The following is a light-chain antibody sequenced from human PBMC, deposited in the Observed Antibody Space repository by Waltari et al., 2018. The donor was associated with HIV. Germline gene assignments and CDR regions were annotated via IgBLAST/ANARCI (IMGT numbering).Light chain of an antibody. Sequence: SALTQPPSVSGSPGQSVTIPCTGTSSDVATSNRVSWYQQPPGTAPKVVIYEFSNRPSGVPDRFAGSKSGNTASLTISGLQAEDEADYYCSSFTTSSTLIFGGGTRLTVL. V-gene: IGLV2-18*02. CDR3: SSFTTSSTLI. CDR2: EFS. J-gene: IGLJ2*01. CDR1: SSDVATSNR.